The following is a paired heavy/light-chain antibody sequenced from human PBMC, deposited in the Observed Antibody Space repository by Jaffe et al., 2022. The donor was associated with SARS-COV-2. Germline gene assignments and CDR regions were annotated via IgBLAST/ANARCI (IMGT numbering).Light chain of an antibody. CDR1: QSVGNY. J-gene: IGKJ3*01. Sequence: DIVLTQSPATLSLSPGERATLSCRASQSVGNYLAWYQQKPGQAPRLLIYDASNRATGVPARFSGSGSGTDFTLTISSLEPEDFAVYYCQQRTNWPRITFGPGTKVDIK. CDR3: QQRTNWPRIT. V-gene: IGKV3-11*01. CDR2: DAS.
Heavy chain of an antibody. CDR1: GYSFTTYW. CDR3: ARLFGVQGHFRYFDV. V-gene: IGHV5-51*01. D-gene: IGHD3-3*01. J-gene: IGHJ2*01. CDR2: IYPGDSDT. Sequence: EVQLVQSGAEVKKPGESLKMSCKTSGYSFTTYWIGWVRQMPGKGLEWVGLIYPGDSDTRYSPSFQGQVTVSADKSISTIYLLWSSLRASDSAVYYCARLFGVQGHFRYFDVWGRGTLVTVYS.